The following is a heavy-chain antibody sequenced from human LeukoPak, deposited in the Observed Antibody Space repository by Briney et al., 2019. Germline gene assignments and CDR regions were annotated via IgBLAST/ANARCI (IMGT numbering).Heavy chain of an antibody. J-gene: IGHJ4*02. CDR3: AREILGGFNPGAY. D-gene: IGHD1-14*01. CDR1: LDSTTSNF. CDR2: IHRSGSP. Sequence: SETLSLTCTLSLDSTTSNFWSWVRPPPGKGLEWIGEIHRSGSPIYTPSLQSRVTISIDRSRNQIALELSSVTAAHTPVYYCAREILGGFNPGAYWGQGTLVTVSS. V-gene: IGHV4-4*02.